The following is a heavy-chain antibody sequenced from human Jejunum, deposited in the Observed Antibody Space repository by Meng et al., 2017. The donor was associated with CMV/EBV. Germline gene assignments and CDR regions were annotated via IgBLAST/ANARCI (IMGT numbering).Heavy chain of an antibody. V-gene: IGHV3-7*01. CDR2: IKEDGTKK. CDR3: ARQAGTY. CDR1: GFTFSNYW. D-gene: IGHD6-13*01. J-gene: IGHJ4*02. Sequence: SCAGSGFTFSNYWMSWVRQAPGKGLECVANIKEDGTKKYYVDSVKGRFTISRDNAKNSLYLQMNSLRAEDTAVYYCARQAGTYWGQGTLVTVSS.